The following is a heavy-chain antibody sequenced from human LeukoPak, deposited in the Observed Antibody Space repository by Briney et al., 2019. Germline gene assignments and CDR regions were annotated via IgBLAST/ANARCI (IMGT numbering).Heavy chain of an antibody. CDR1: GFTFSDYY. CDR2: ISSSGSTI. Sequence: GGSLRLSCAASGFTFSDYYMSWIRQAPGKGLEWVSYISSSGSTIYYADSVKGRFTISRDNAKNSLYLQMNSLRAEDTAVYYCAKSLYGSGSYYNWFDPWGQGTLVTVSS. J-gene: IGHJ5*02. CDR3: AKSLYGSGSYYNWFDP. V-gene: IGHV3-11*04. D-gene: IGHD3-10*01.